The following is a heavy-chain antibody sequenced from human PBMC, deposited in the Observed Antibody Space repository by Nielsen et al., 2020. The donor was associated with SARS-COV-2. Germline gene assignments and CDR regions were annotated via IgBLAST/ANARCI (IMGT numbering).Heavy chain of an antibody. CDR1: GFTFSDYY. Sequence: GGSLRLSCAASGFTFSDYYMSWIRQAPGKGLEWVSYISSSGSTIYYADSVKGRFTISRDNAKNSLYLQMNSLRAEDTAVYYCARDLVAARDYYYYGMDVWGQGTTVTVSS. V-gene: IGHV3-11*01. CDR3: ARDLVAARDYYYYGMDV. D-gene: IGHD2-15*01. J-gene: IGHJ6*02. CDR2: ISSSGSTI.